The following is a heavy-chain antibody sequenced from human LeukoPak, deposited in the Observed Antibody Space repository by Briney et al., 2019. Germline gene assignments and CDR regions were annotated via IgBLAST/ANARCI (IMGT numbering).Heavy chain of an antibody. CDR3: AKLTATTPPN. CDR1: GXTFSSYG. V-gene: IGHV3-30*18. D-gene: IGHD1-14*01. Sequence: GGSLRLSCAASGXTFSSYGMHWVRQAPGKGLEWVAVISYDGSNKYYADSVKGRFTISRDNSKNTLYLQMNSLRAEDTAVYYCAKLTATTPPNWGQGTLVTVSS. CDR2: ISYDGSNK. J-gene: IGHJ4*02.